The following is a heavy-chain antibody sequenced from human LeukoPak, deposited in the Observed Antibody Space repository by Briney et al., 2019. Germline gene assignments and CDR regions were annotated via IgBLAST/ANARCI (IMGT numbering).Heavy chain of an antibody. CDR2: IWYDGSNK. CDR3: ERDVCCYYYYGMDV. J-gene: IGHJ6*02. Sequence: GGSLRLSCAASGFTFSSYGMHWVRQAPGKGLEWVAVIWYDGSNKYYADSVKGRFTISRDNSKNTLYLQMNSLRAEDTAVYYCERDVCCYYYYGMDVWGQGTRVTVSS. CDR1: GFTFSSYG. V-gene: IGHV3-33*01. D-gene: IGHD2-8*01.